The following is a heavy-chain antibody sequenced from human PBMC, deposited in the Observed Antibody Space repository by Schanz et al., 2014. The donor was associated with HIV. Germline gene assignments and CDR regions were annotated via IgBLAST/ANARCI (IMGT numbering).Heavy chain of an antibody. CDR1: GFTFSNFA. V-gene: IGHV3-23*01. CDR2: ISGSGVST. CDR3: AKMARSVAANTNFDY. J-gene: IGHJ4*02. D-gene: IGHD6-19*01. Sequence: EVQMLESGGGSVQPGGSLRLSCAASGFTFSNFAMSWVRQAPGKGLEWVSSISGSGVSTFYAGSVKGRFAISRDKSKNTLYLQMNSLRVEDTAVYYCAKMARSVAANTNFDYWGQGTLVIVSS.